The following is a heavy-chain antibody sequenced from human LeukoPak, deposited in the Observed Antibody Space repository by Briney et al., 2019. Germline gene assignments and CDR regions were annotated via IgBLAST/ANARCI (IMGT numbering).Heavy chain of an antibody. CDR3: ARSKAYSGGCGY. CDR2: ISSSSSYI. Sequence: PGGSLRLSCAASGFTFSSYSMNWVRQAPGKGLEWVSSISSSSSYIYYADSVKGRFTISRDNAKNSLYLQMNSLKAEDTAVFYCARSKAYSGGCGYWGKGTRSPSPQ. CDR1: GFTFSSYS. D-gene: IGHD6-19*01. V-gene: IGHV3-21*01. J-gene: IGHJ4*02.